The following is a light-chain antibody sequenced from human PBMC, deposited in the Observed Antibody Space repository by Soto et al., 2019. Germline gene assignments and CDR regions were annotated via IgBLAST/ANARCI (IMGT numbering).Light chain of an antibody. J-gene: IGLJ3*02. CDR3: SSYAGSNIWV. CDR2: EVS. CDR1: NCDVGGYNY. V-gene: IGLV2-8*01. Sequence: QSALTQPPSASGSPGQSVSISCTGTNCDVGGYNYVSWYQQHPGKAPKLMIYEVSKRPSGVPDRFSGSKSGNTASLTVSGLQSEDEADYYCSSYAGSNIWVFGGGTKLTVL.